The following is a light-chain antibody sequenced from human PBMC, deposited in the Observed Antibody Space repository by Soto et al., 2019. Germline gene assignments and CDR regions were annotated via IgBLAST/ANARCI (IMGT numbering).Light chain of an antibody. CDR1: NSDIGRYNY. CDR3: SSYTSMDTVI. J-gene: IGLJ2*01. V-gene: IGLV2-14*01. CDR2: EVI. Sequence: QSALTQPASVSGSPGQSITISCTGTNSDIGRYNYVSWHRQYPGKAPKLLIFEVIHRPSGVSDRFSGSKSGSKASLTISGLQAEDEADYYCSSYTSMDTVIFGGGTKVTVL.